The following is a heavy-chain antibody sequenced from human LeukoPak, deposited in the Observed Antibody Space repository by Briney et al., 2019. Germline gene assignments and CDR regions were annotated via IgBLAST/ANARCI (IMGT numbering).Heavy chain of an antibody. D-gene: IGHD4-11*01. CDR2: ISYDGSNK. J-gene: IGHJ4*02. V-gene: IGHV3-30*18. CDR1: GFDFHNYV. CDR3: AKSTTVTTQQRGYFDY. Sequence: PGGSLRLSCAASGFDFHNYVIHWVRQAPGKGLEWVAVISYDGSNKYFGDSVKGRFTISRDNPKNTLYLQMNSLRAEDTAVYYCAKSTTVTTQQRGYFDYWGQGTLVTVSS.